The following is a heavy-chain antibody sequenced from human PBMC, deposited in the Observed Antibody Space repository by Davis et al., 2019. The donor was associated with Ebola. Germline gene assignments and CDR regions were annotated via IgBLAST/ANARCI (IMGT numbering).Heavy chain of an antibody. D-gene: IGHD3-16*02. J-gene: IGHJ4*02. V-gene: IGHV4-39*01. CDR2: IYYSGST. Sequence: PSETLSLTCTVSGGSISSSSYYWGWIRQPPGKGLEWIGSIYYSGSTYYNPSLKSRVTTSVDTPKNQFSLRLSSVTAADTAVYYCAGSTLITFGGVIVPHYWGQGTLVTVSS. CDR3: AGSTLITFGGVIVPHY. CDR1: GGSISSSSYY.